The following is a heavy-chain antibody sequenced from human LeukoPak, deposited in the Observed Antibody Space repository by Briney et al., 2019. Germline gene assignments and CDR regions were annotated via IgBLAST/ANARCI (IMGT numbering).Heavy chain of an antibody. CDR3: ARVTGYMIEDYFDY. CDR2: IYSSGST. D-gene: IGHD3-22*01. CDR1: GGYIDSYY. J-gene: IGHJ4*02. Sequence: PSETLSLTCTVSGGYIDSYYWNWIRQPAGKGLEWIGRIYSSGSTNYNPSLKSRVTMSVDTSKNQFSLNLSSVTAADTAVYYCARVTGYMIEDYFDYWGQGTLVTVSS. V-gene: IGHV4-4*07.